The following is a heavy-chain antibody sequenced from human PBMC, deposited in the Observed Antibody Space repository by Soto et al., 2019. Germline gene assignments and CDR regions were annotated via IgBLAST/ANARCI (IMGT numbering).Heavy chain of an antibody. Sequence: EVQLLESGGGLVQPGGSLRLSCAASGFTFSNYAMSWVRQAPGKGLEWLSAISASGGSTYYEDSVKGRFTISRDNSKDTLYLQMYSLRAEDTAVYYCAKRHSSGFDYWGQGTLVTVSS. CDR2: ISASGGST. CDR3: AKRHSSGFDY. CDR1: GFTFSNYA. V-gene: IGHV3-23*01. J-gene: IGHJ4*02. D-gene: IGHD6-19*01.